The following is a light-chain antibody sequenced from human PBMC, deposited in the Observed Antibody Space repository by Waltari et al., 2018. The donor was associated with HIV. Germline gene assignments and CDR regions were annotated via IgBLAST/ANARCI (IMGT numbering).Light chain of an antibody. CDR3: QQYYTYPIT. CDR1: QAITGY. CDR2: AAS. Sequence: AIRLTQSPSSVSASTGDRVTITCRASQAITGYLAWYQQKPGQAPKLLIYAASSLQSGVPSRFNASGSGTDFTLTISCLQSEDFATYYCQQYYTYPITFGQGTRLDIK. V-gene: IGKV1-8*01. J-gene: IGKJ5*01.